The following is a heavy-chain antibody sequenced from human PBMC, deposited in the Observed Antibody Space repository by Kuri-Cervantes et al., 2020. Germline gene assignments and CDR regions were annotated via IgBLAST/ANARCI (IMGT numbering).Heavy chain of an antibody. Sequence: SGPTLVKPTQTLTLTCTFSGFSLSTSGVGVGWIRQPPGKALEWLALIYWDDDKRYSTSLKSRLTITKDTSKNQVVLTMTNMDPVDTATYYCARITGYSSGWYLRGAFDIWGQGTMVTVSS. CDR3: ARITGYSSGWYLRGAFDI. D-gene: IGHD6-19*01. CDR2: IYWDDDK. V-gene: IGHV2-5*02. CDR1: GFSLSTSGVG. J-gene: IGHJ3*02.